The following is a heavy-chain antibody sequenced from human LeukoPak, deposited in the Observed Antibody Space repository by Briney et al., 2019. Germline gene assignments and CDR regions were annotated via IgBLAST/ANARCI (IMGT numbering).Heavy chain of an antibody. J-gene: IGHJ4*02. CDR2: IQYDGSNK. CDR3: AKTSYSGTYDY. CDR1: GFTFSSYA. V-gene: IGHV3-30*02. Sequence: GGSLRLSRAASGFTFSSYAMDWVRQTPGKGLEWVTFIQYDGSNKYYADSVKGRFTISRDNSKNTLYLQMHSLRAEDTAVYYCAKTSYSGTYDYWGQGTLVTVSS. D-gene: IGHD1-26*01.